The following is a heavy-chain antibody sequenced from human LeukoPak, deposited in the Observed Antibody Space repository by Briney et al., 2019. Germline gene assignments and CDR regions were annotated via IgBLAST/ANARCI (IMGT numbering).Heavy chain of an antibody. D-gene: IGHD3-10*01. CDR2: ISTYNGNA. J-gene: IGHJ4*02. CDR1: GYISTNYI. V-gene: IGHV1-18*01. CDR3: ARTFYTSGSFHSPFDS. Sequence: GASLKVSCKASGYISTNYIITSVRHAPGEGLEWVGWISTYNGNANYEQDLQGRVTMTTDTSTSTVNMELRSLRSDDTAVYYCARTFYTSGSFHSPFDSGGGGTVVTVSS.